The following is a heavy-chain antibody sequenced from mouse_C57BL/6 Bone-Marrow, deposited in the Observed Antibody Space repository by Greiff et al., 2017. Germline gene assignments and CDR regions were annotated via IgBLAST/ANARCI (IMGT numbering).Heavy chain of an antibody. CDR1: GFTFSSYG. CDR3: APGVRFDY. D-gene: IGHD2-14*01. J-gene: IGHJ2*01. V-gene: IGHV5-6*01. Sequence: EVMLVESGGDLVKPGGSLKLSCAASGFTFSSYGMSWVRQTPDKRLEWVATISSGGSYTYYPDSVKGRFTISRDNAKNTLYLQMRSLKSEDTAIYYCAPGVRFDYWGQGTTLTVSS. CDR2: ISSGGSYT.